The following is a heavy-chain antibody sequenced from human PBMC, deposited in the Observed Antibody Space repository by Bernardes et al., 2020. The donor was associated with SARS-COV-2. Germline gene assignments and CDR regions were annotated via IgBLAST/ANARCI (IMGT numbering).Heavy chain of an antibody. J-gene: IGHJ5*02. CDR1: GFTFSSYD. D-gene: IGHD3-22*01. Sequence: GGSLRLSCAASGFTFSSYDMHWVRQATGKGLEWVSAIGTAGDTYYPGSVKGRFTISRENAKNSLYLQMNSLRAEDTAVYYCARGYYDSSGYRNWFDPWGQGTLVTVSS. CDR2: IGTAGDT. V-gene: IGHV3-13*01. CDR3: ARGYYDSSGYRNWFDP.